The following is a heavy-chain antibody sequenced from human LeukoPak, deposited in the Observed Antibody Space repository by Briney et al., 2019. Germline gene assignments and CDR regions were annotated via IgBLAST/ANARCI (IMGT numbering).Heavy chain of an antibody. Sequence: ASVKVSCKASGYTFTSYYMHWVRQAPGQGLEWMGWINSNSGGTNYAQKFQGRVTMTRDTSITTAYMELSSLRSDDTVVYYCARVLVPAGGGVVDYWGQGTLVTVSS. CDR1: GYTFTSYY. V-gene: IGHV1-2*02. D-gene: IGHD3-16*01. CDR2: INSNSGGT. CDR3: ARVLVPAGGGVVDY. J-gene: IGHJ4*02.